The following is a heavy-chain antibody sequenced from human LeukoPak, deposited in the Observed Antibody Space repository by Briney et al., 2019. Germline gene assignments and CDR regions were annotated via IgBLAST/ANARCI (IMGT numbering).Heavy chain of an antibody. CDR3: ARVNEPHILTGYYSDDY. CDR2: ISAYNGNT. V-gene: IGHV1-18*01. CDR1: GYTFTSYG. Sequence: ASVKVSCKASGYTFTSYGISWVRQAPGQGLEWMGWISAYNGNTNYAQKLQGRVTMTTDTSTSTAYMELRSLRSDDTAVYYCARVNEPHILTGYYSDDYWGQGTLVTVSS. D-gene: IGHD3-9*01. J-gene: IGHJ4*02.